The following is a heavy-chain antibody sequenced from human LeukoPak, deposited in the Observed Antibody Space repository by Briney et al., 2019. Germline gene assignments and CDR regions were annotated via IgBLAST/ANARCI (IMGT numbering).Heavy chain of an antibody. D-gene: IGHD3-9*01. J-gene: IGHJ6*03. CDR3: ARGASLRYFGHHYYYYMDV. Sequence: LAGGSLRLSCAASGFTFSSYWMSWVRQAPGKGLEWVANIKQDGSENYYLDSVKGRFTISRDNAKNSLYLQMNSLRAEDTAVYYCARGASLRYFGHHYYYYMDVWGKGTTVTVSS. CDR2: IKQDGSEN. CDR1: GFTFSSYW. V-gene: IGHV3-7*01.